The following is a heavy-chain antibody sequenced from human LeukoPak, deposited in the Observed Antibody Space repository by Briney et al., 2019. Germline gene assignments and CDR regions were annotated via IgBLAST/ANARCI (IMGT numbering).Heavy chain of an antibody. Sequence: SQTLSLTCTVSGGSISSGSYYWSWIRQPAGKGLEWIGRIYTSGSTNYNPSLKSRVTISVDTSKNQFSLKLSSVTAADTAVYYCARDRVTMVRGVWFDPWGQGTLVTVSS. CDR1: GGSISSGSYY. D-gene: IGHD3-10*01. CDR3: ARDRVTMVRGVWFDP. CDR2: IYTSGST. V-gene: IGHV4-61*02. J-gene: IGHJ5*02.